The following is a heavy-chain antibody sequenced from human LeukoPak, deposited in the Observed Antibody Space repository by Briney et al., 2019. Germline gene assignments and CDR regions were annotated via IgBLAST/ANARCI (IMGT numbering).Heavy chain of an antibody. J-gene: IGHJ4*02. CDR2: INHSGST. V-gene: IGHV4-34*01. Sequence: SETLSLTCAVYGGSFSGYYWSWIRQPPGKGLEWIGEINHSGSTNYNPSLMSRVTISVDTSKNQFSLKLSSVTAADTAVYFCARQNYGSAPLRYWGQGTLVTVSS. CDR3: ARQNYGSAPLRY. CDR1: GGSFSGYY. D-gene: IGHD3-10*01.